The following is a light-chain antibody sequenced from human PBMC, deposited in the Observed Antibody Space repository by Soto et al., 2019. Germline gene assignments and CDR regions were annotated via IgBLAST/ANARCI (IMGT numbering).Light chain of an antibody. J-gene: IGLJ1*01. CDR1: SSDVGGYSY. CDR3: CSYAGSYTLYD. V-gene: IGLV2-11*01. CDR2: DVS. Sequence: QSALTQPRSVSGSPGQSVTISCTGTSSDVGGYSYVSWFQQHPGKAPKLMINDVSKRPSGVPDRFSGSKTGNTASLTISGLQAEDEADYYCCSYAGSYTLYDFGTGTKVTVL.